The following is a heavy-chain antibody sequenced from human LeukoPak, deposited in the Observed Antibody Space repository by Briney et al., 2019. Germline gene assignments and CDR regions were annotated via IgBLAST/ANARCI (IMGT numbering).Heavy chain of an antibody. J-gene: IGHJ4*02. CDR1: GFTFGDHI. V-gene: IGHV3-48*01. CDR3: VRQFAS. CDR2: VTGSGSTV. Sequence: PGGSLRLSCAACGFTFGDHIMNWVRQPPGKRLEWVAYVTGSGSTVYYADSVKGRFTVSRDNGKSSLYLQMNSLRVEDTALYYCVRQFASWGQGTLVTVSS.